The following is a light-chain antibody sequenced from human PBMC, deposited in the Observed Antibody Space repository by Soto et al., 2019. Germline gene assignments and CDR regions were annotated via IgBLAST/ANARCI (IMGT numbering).Light chain of an antibody. J-gene: IGKJ4*01. Sequence: EIVLTQSPGTLSLSPGERAPLSCRARQSVSSNYLAWYQQKPGQAPRLLIYGASSRATGIPDRFSGTESGTDFTLTISRLEPEDFAVYYCQQYGSSPLTFGGGTKVDIK. CDR3: QQYGSSPLT. CDR1: QSVSSNY. CDR2: GAS. V-gene: IGKV3-20*01.